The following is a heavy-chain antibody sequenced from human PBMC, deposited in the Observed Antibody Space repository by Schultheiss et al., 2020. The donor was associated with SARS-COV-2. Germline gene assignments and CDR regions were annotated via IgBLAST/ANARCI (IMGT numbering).Heavy chain of an antibody. V-gene: IGHV4-30-4*01. D-gene: IGHD1-7*01. CDR3: AREPGTGWQVFDY. CDR2: IYYSGST. CDR1: GGSISSGDYY. Sequence: SETLSLTCTVSGGSISSGDYYWSWIRQPPGKGLEWIGYIYYSGSTYYNPSLKSRVTISVDTSKNQFSLKLSSVTAADTAVYYCAREPGTGWQVFDYWGQGTLVTVSS. J-gene: IGHJ4*02.